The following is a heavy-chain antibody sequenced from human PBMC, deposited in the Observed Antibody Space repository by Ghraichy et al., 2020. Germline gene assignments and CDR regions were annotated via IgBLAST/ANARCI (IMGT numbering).Heavy chain of an antibody. CDR3: ARRDFDWKSDAFDI. J-gene: IGHJ3*02. V-gene: IGHV3-7*01. CDR1: GFTFSSYW. D-gene: IGHD3-9*01. Sequence: GGSLRLSCAGSGFTFSSYWMTWVRQAPGKGLEWVANIKQDGSEKYYVDSVKGRFTISRDNAKNSLYLQMNSLRAEDTAVYYCARRDFDWKSDAFDIWGQGTMVTVSS. CDR2: IKQDGSEK.